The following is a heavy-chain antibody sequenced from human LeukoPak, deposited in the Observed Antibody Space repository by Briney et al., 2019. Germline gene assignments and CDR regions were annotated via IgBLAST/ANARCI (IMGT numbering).Heavy chain of an antibody. J-gene: IGHJ5*02. V-gene: IGHV1-69*05. CDR1: GGTFTSYA. CDR2: IIPIFGTA. CDR3: ARERNIVVVPAAVWFVP. Sequence: SVKVSCKASGGTFTSYASSWVGQARGQGREGMGGIIPIFGTATYAQKSQGRVTITTDESTSTAYMELSSLRSEDTAVYYCARERNIVVVPAAVWFVPWGQGTLVTVSS. D-gene: IGHD2-2*01.